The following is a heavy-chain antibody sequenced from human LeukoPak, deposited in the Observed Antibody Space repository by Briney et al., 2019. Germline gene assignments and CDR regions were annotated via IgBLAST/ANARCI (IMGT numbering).Heavy chain of an antibody. V-gene: IGHV4-39*07. CDR3: ARDLSDWGGDAFDI. CDR2: IYYSGSA. J-gene: IGHJ3*02. D-gene: IGHD7-27*01. CDR1: TASISSSSYF. Sequence: SETLSLTCTVSTASISSSSYFWGWIRQPPGKGLEWIGTIYYSGSAYYNPSLKSRVTISVDTSKNQFSLKLSSVTAADTAVYYCARDLSDWGGDAFDIWGQGTMVTVSS.